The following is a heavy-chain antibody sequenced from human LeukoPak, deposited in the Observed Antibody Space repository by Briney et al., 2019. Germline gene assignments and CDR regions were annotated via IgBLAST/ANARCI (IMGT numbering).Heavy chain of an antibody. CDR1: GGTFSSYA. V-gene: IGHV1-69*05. D-gene: IGHD3-22*01. J-gene: IGHJ4*02. CDR3: ATIGYDSSGYYRYYFDY. Sequence: ASVKVSCKASGGTFSSYAISWVRQAPGQGLEWMGRIIPIFGTANYAQKFQGRVTITTDESTSTAYMELSSLRSEDTAVYYCATIGYDSSGYYRYYFDYWGQGTLVTVPS. CDR2: IIPIFGTA.